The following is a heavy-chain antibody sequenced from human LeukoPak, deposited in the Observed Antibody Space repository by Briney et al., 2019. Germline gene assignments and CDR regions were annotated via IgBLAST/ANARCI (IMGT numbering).Heavy chain of an antibody. CDR3: ARDVAAAYYFDY. D-gene: IGHD6-13*01. CDR2: IYYSGST. J-gene: IGHJ4*02. CDR1: GGSISGYY. V-gene: IGHV4-59*01. Sequence: SETLSLTCTVSGGSISGYYWSWIRQPPGKGLEWIGYIYYSGSTNYNPSLKSRVTISVDTSKNQFSLKLSSVTAADTAVYYCARDVAAAYYFDYWGQGTLVTVSS.